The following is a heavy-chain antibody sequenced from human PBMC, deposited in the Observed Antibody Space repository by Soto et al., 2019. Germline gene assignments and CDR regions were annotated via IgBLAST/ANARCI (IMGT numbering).Heavy chain of an antibody. Sequence: TSETLSLTCTVSGGSISSGGYYWSWIRQHPGKGLEWIGYIYYSGSTYYNPSLKSRVTISVDTSKNQFSLKLSSVTAADTAVYYCARDHDTAMTYWGQGTLVTVSS. J-gene: IGHJ4*02. V-gene: IGHV4-31*03. CDR1: GGSISSGGYY. CDR3: ARDHDTAMTY. CDR2: IYYSGST. D-gene: IGHD5-18*01.